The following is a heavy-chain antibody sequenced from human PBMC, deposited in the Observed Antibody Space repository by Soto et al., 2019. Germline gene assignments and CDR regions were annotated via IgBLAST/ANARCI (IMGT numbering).Heavy chain of an antibody. CDR1: GFTFSSYS. V-gene: IGHV3-21*01. CDR2: ISSSSSYI. D-gene: IGHD2-15*01. Sequence: SVERSSASSGFTFSSYSMNWVRQAPGNGLEWVSSISSSSSYIYYADSVKGRFTISRDNAKNSLYLQMNSLRAEDTAVYYCAREATRVVSIRRQRTKVTV. CDR3: AREATRVVSI. J-gene: IGHJ3*02.